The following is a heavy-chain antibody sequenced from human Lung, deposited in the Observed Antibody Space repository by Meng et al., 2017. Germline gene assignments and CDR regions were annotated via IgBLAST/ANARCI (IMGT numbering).Heavy chain of an antibody. Sequence: QVGLVGSGGGVVQPGGSLRLSCAPAGFTFNTYAMHWVRQAPGKWLELVSLMSFDGAQIYYSDSVRGRFTISRDNSKNTLYLQMNSLRAEDTAVYYCARDKPPNDVWGRGTLVTVSS. CDR3: ARDKPPNDV. V-gene: IGHV3-30*01. CDR1: GFTFNTYA. CDR2: MSFDGAQI. J-gene: IGHJ2*01.